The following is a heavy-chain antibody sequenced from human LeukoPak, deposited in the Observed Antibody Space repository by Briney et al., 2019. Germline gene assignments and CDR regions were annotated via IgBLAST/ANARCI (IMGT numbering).Heavy chain of an antibody. CDR2: IKQDGSEK. V-gene: IGHV3-7*01. J-gene: IGHJ4*02. D-gene: IGHD4-11*01. CDR1: GFTFSDHW. Sequence: GGSLRLSCAASGFTFSDHWMSWVRQAPGKGREGAANIKQDGSEKYYVDSVQGRFTISRENAKNSLYLQMNSLIAEDTSVYYCARDIPSTVLFDYWGQGSLVTVSS. CDR3: ARDIPSTVLFDY.